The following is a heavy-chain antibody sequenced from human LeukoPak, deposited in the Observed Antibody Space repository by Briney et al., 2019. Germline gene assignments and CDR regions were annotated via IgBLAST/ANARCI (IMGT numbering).Heavy chain of an antibody. Sequence: SETLSLTCTVSGDSINNYYWSWIRQPAGKGLEGIGRIYGSGGTKYNPSLKSRVTMSVDTSENQLSLRLNSVTAADTAVYYCARGAGYGAPHGWFDPWGQGTLVIVSS. V-gene: IGHV4-4*07. CDR1: GDSINNYY. CDR3: ARGAGYGAPHGWFDP. D-gene: IGHD4/OR15-4a*01. CDR2: IYGSGGT. J-gene: IGHJ5*02.